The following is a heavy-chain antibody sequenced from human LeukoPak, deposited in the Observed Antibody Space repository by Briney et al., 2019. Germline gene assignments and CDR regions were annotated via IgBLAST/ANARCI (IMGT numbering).Heavy chain of an antibody. CDR1: GGSFSGYY. CDR3: ARGTDTAMVPDVLDH. CDR2: INHSGST. D-gene: IGHD5-18*01. V-gene: IGHV4-34*01. J-gene: IGHJ4*02. Sequence: SETLSLTCAVYGGSFSGYYWSWVRQPPGKGLEWIGEINHSGSTNYNPSLKSRVTISVDTSKNQFSLKLSSVTAADTAVYYCARGTDTAMVPDVLDHWGQGTLVTVSS.